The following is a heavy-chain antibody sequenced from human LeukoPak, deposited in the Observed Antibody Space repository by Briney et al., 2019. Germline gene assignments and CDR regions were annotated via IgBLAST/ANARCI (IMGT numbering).Heavy chain of an antibody. CDR2: IWYDGSNK. J-gene: IGHJ6*02. CDR3: ARAQYYDSGGMDV. CDR1: GFTFSSYG. Sequence: SGGSLRLSCAASGFTFSSYGMHWVRQAPGKGLEWVAVIWYDGSNKYYADSVKGRFTISRDNAKNSLYLQMNSLRAEDTAVYYCARAQYYDSGGMDVWGQGTTVTVSS. V-gene: IGHV3-33*01. D-gene: IGHD3-3*01.